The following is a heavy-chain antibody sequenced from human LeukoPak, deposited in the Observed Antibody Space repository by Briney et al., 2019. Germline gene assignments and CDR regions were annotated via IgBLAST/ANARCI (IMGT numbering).Heavy chain of an antibody. D-gene: IGHD6-6*01. J-gene: IGHJ4*02. Sequence: APVKVCCKATGYIFTNYGISWVRQAPGQGLEWMGWISAYNGNTDYAQNLQGRVTMTADTSTNTASAELRSLRSDDTAVYYCAREGPSSIAARPSDYWGQGTLVTVSS. CDR1: GYIFTNYG. CDR2: ISAYNGNT. V-gene: IGHV1-18*01. CDR3: AREGPSSIAARPSDY.